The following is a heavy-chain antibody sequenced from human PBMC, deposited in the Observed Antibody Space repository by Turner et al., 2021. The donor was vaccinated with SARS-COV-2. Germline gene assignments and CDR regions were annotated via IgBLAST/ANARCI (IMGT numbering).Heavy chain of an antibody. J-gene: IGHJ4*02. CDR2: IWYDGSNK. CDR3: ARDGAFGATGLDY. D-gene: IGHD3-16*01. CDR1: GLTFSSYG. V-gene: IGHV3-33*01. Sequence: QVQLGESGGGVVQPGRSLRLSCAASGLTFSSYGMHGVRRAPGKGLEWVAVIWYDGSNKYYADPVKGRFTISRDNSKNTQYLQMNSRRAEDTAVYYCARDGAFGATGLDYWGQGTLVTVSS.